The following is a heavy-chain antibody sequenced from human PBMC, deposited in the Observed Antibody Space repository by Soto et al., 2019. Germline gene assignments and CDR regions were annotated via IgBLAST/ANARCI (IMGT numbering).Heavy chain of an antibody. Sequence: QVQLVESGGGVVQPGRSLRLSCAASGFTFSSYGMHWVRQAPGKGLEWVAVIWDDGSNKYYADSVKGRFTISRDNSKNTRYLRMNSLRAEDTAVYYCAGDRYSSGWYDLDYWGQGTLVTVSS. V-gene: IGHV3-33*01. CDR2: IWDDGSNK. CDR1: GFTFSSYG. CDR3: AGDRYSSGWYDLDY. D-gene: IGHD6-19*01. J-gene: IGHJ4*02.